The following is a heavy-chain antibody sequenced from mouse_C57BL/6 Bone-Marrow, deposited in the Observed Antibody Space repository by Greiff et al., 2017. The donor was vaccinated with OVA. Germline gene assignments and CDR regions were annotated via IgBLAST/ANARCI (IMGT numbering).Heavy chain of an antibody. Sequence: QVQLQQSGPELVKPGASVKISCKASGYAFSSSWMNWVKQRPGKGLEWIGRIYPGDGDTNYNGKFKGKATLTADKSSSTAYMQLSSLTSEDSAVYFCAFTTVMDYWGQGTSVTVSS. CDR3: AFTTVMDY. V-gene: IGHV1-82*01. J-gene: IGHJ4*01. CDR2: IYPGDGDT. CDR1: GYAFSSSW. D-gene: IGHD1-1*01.